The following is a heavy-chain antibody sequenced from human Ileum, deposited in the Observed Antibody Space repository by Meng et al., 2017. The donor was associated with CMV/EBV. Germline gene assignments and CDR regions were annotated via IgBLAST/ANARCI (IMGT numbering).Heavy chain of an antibody. CDR2: ISRDNTYT. V-gene: IGHV3-11*06. D-gene: IGHD3-22*01. J-gene: IGHJ4*02. Sequence: VSLVESGGDLVTPGGSLRLSCGASGFSFSDFHMNWIRQAPGKGPEWVSFISRDNTYTNYADSVKCRFTISRDNAKNLLFLQMNSLRVEDTALYYCARGHYDSFWGRGTLVTASS. CDR3: ARGHYDSF. CDR1: GFSFSDFH.